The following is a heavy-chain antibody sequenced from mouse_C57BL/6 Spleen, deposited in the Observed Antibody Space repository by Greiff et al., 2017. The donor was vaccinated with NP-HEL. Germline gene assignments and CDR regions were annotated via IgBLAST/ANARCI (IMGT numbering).Heavy chain of an antibody. D-gene: IGHD2-4*01. CDR2: INPSSGYT. CDR3: ARSVHDYENFDY. J-gene: IGHJ2*01. Sequence: QVQLKESGAELAKPGASVKLSCKASGYTFTSYWMHWVKQRPGQGLEWIGYINPSSGYTKYNQKFKDKATLTADKSSSTAYMQLSSLTYEDSVVYYCARSVHDYENFDYWGQGTTLTVSS. CDR1: GYTFTSYW. V-gene: IGHV1-7*01.